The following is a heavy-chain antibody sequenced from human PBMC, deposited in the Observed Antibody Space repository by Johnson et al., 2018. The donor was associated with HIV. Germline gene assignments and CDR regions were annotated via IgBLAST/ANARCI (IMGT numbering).Heavy chain of an antibody. CDR3: ARDGEYCSGGSCSDAFDI. D-gene: IGHD2-15*01. CDR2: ISSSGSTI. CDR1: GFTFSS. V-gene: IGHV3-48*03. Sequence: VLLVESGGGVVQPGRSLRLSCAASGFTFSSMHWDRPAPGKGLEWVSYISSSGSTIYYADSVKGRFTISRDNAKNSLYLQMNSLRAEDTALYYCARDGEYCSGGSCSDAFDIWGQGTMVTVSS. J-gene: IGHJ3*02.